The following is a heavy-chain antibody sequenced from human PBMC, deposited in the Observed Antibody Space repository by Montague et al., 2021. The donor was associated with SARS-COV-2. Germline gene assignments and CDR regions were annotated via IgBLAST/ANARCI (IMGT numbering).Heavy chain of an antibody. CDR1: GDSVASNSAA. CDR3: AREGEWELQGPRHSSFYFAMDV. V-gene: IGHV6-1*01. D-gene: IGHD1-26*01. CDR2: TYYRSKWYN. Sequence: CAISGDSVASNSAAWIWIRQSPSRGLEWLARTYYRSKWYNEYAVSVKSRINIIPDTSKNHLSLQVNPVTPEDTAVYYCAREGEWELQGPRHSSFYFAMDVGGQGTSVTVSS. J-gene: IGHJ6*02.